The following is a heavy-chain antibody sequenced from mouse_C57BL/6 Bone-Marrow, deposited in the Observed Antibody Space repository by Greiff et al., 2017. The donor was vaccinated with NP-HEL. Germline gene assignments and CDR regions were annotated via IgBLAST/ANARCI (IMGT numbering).Heavy chain of an antibody. J-gene: IGHJ4*01. CDR3: ARVLWLRGAMDY. D-gene: IGHD2-2*01. CDR2: ISNGGGST. Sequence: DVMLVESGGGLVQPGGSLKLSCAASGFTFSDYYMYWVRQTPEKRLEWVAYISNGGGSTYYPDTVKGRFTISRDNAKNTLYLQMSRLKSEDTAMYYCARVLWLRGAMDYWGQGTSVTVSS. CDR1: GFTFSDYY. V-gene: IGHV5-12*01.